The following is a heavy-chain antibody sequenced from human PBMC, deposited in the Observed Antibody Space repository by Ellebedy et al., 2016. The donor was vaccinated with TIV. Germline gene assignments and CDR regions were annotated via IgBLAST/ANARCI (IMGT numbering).Heavy chain of an antibody. V-gene: IGHV4-34*01. J-gene: IGHJ6*03. Sequence: SETLSLXXTVSGGSMSSYYWSWIRQPPGKGLEWIGEINHSGSTNYNPSLKSRVTISVDTSKNQFSLKLSSVTAADTAVYYCARGRYQPKSLGMDVWGKGTTVTVSS. CDR3: ARGRYQPKSLGMDV. D-gene: IGHD2-2*01. CDR1: GGSMSSYY. CDR2: INHSGST.